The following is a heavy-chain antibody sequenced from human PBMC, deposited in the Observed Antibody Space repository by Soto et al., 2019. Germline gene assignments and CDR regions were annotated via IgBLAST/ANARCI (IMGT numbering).Heavy chain of an antibody. Sequence: PSQTLSLTCAISGDSVSSNSAAWNWIRQSPSRGLEWLGRTYYRSKWYNDYAVSVKSRITINPDTSKNQFSLQLNSVTPEDTAVYYCARDKLAYYDFWSGYSSYNWFDPWGQGTLVTVSS. J-gene: IGHJ5*02. CDR2: TYYRSKWYN. CDR1: GDSVSSNSAA. CDR3: ARDKLAYYDFWSGYSSYNWFDP. D-gene: IGHD3-3*01. V-gene: IGHV6-1*01.